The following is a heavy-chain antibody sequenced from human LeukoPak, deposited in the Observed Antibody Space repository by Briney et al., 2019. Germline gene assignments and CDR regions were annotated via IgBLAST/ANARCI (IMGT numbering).Heavy chain of an antibody. D-gene: IGHD5-18*01. CDR3: TRVRGYNYGYGDY. CDR1: GFTFGDYA. CDR2: IRSKGYGGTT. Sequence: GGSLRLSCTTSGFTFGDYAMSWVRQAPGKGLEWVGFIRSKGYGGTTEYAASVKGRFTISRDDSKSIAHLQMNSLKTEDTAVYYCTRVRGYNYGYGDYWGQGTLVTVSS. V-gene: IGHV3-49*04. J-gene: IGHJ4*02.